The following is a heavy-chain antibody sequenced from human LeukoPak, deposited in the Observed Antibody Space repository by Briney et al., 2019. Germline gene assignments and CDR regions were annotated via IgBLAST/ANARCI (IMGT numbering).Heavy chain of an antibody. Sequence: GGSLRLSCAASGFTFSSCAMTWVRQAPGKGLEWVSSIVGDASKMYYADSVKGRFAISSDGSRNMLFLHMSRLRAEDTAIYYCARQPYNYYYLDVWGKGTTVTVSS. CDR2: IVGDASKM. V-gene: IGHV3-23*01. CDR3: ARQPYNYYYLDV. J-gene: IGHJ6*03. D-gene: IGHD1-14*01. CDR1: GFTFSSCA.